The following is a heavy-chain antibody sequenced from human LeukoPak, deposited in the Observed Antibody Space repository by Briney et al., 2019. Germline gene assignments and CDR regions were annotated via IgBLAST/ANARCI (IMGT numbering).Heavy chain of an antibody. CDR2: IIPIFHTP. V-gene: IGHV1-69*13. Sequence: SVKVSCKASGGTFNNYGISWVRQAPGQGLEWMGGIIPIFHTPNYAQKFQGRVTITADESTRTAYMELSSLRSEDTAVYYCARGGSPIYYYYMDVWGKGTTVTISS. J-gene: IGHJ6*03. CDR1: GGTFNNYG. D-gene: IGHD2-2*01. CDR3: ARGGSPIYYYYMDV.